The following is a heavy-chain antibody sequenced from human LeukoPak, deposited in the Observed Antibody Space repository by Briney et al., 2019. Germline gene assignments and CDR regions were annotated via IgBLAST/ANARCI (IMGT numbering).Heavy chain of an antibody. J-gene: IGHJ6*02. D-gene: IGHD3-10*01. Sequence: SETLSLTCTVSGYSISSGYYWGWIRQPPGKGLEWIGSIYHSGSTYYNPSLKSRVTISVDTSKNQFSLKLSSVTAADTAVYYCARHYRGSGSIYGMDVWGQGTTVTVSS. V-gene: IGHV4-38-2*02. CDR1: GYSISSGYY. CDR2: IYHSGST. CDR3: ARHYRGSGSIYGMDV.